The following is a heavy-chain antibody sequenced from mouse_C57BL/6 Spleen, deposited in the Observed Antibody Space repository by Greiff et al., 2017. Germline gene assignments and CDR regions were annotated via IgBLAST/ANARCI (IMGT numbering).Heavy chain of an antibody. D-gene: IGHD3-2*02. V-gene: IGHV1-64*01. Sequence: VQLQQSGAELVQPGASVKLSCKASGYTFTSYWMHWVKQRPGQGLEWIGMIHPNRGSTNYNEKFKSKATLTVDKSSSTAYMQLSSLTSEDSAVYYCARASAQATYYYAMDYWGQGTSVTVSS. CDR3: ARASAQATYYYAMDY. CDR2: IHPNRGST. CDR1: GYTFTSYW. J-gene: IGHJ4*01.